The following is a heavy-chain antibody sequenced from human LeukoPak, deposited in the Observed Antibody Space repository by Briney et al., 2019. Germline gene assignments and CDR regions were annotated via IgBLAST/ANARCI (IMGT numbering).Heavy chain of an antibody. CDR3: ARGGGDHAFDI. V-gene: IGHV3-74*01. D-gene: IGHD3-16*01. CDR1: GFSFSRYW. J-gene: IGHJ3*02. CDR2: INSDGSDT. Sequence: GGSLRLSCAASGFSFSRYWMHWVRQAPAKGLVWVSRINSDGSDTIYGDSVKGRFTISRDNAKNTLYLQLTSLRAEDTAVYYCARGGGDHAFDIWGQGTLVTVSS.